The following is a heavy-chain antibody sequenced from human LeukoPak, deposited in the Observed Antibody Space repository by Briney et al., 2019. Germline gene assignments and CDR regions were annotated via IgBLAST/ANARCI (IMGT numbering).Heavy chain of an antibody. CDR3: AGRTIVGATDY. V-gene: IGHV4-30-4*01. J-gene: IGHJ4*02. CDR1: GGSISSGDYY. CDR2: IYYSGST. Sequence: SETLSLTCTVSGGSISSGDYYWSWIHQPPGKGLEWIGYIYYSGSTYYNPSLKSRVTISVDTSKNQFSLKLSSVTAADTAVYYCAGRTIVGATDYWGQGTLVTVSS. D-gene: IGHD1-26*01.